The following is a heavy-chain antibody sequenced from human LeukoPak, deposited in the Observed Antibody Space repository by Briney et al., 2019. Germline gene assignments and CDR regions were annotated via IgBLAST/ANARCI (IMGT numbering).Heavy chain of an antibody. CDR1: GGSISSYY. V-gene: IGHV4-4*07. CDR2: IYTSGST. CDR3: ARSDDYGDSFDAFDI. D-gene: IGHD4-17*01. Sequence: SETLSLTCTVSGGSISSYYWSWIRQPAGQGLEWIGRIYTSGSTNYNPSLKSRVTMSVDTSKNQFSLKLSSVTAADTAVYYCARSDDYGDSFDAFDIWGQGTMVTVSS. J-gene: IGHJ3*02.